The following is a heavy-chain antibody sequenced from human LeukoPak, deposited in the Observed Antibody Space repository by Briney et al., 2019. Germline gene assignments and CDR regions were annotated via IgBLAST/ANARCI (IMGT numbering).Heavy chain of an antibody. J-gene: IGHJ4*02. Sequence: GGSLRLSCAASGFTFSSYSMNWVRQAPGKGLEWVSSISSSSSYIYYADSVKGRFTISRDNAKNSLYLQMNSLRAEDTAVYYCARDPRLGSESSGYYFDYWGQGTLVTVSS. CDR3: ARDPRLGSESSGYYFDY. V-gene: IGHV3-21*01. CDR1: GFTFSSYS. D-gene: IGHD3-22*01. CDR2: ISSSSSYI.